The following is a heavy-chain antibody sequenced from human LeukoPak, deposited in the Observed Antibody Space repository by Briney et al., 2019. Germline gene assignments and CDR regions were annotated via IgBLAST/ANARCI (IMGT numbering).Heavy chain of an antibody. V-gene: IGHV4-59*01. CDR1: GGSISSYY. Sequence: PSETLSLTCTVSGGSISSYYWSWIRQPPGKGLEWIGYIYYSGSTNYNPSLKSRVTISVDTSKNQFSLKLRSVTAADTAVYYCARGFYTENFDYWGQGTLVTVSS. CDR3: ARGFYTENFDY. CDR2: IYYSGST. D-gene: IGHD3-16*01. J-gene: IGHJ4*02.